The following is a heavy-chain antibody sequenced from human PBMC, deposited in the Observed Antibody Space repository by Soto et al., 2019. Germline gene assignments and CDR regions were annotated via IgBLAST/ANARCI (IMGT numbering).Heavy chain of an antibody. CDR2: INPNTDGT. D-gene: IGHD3-3*01. CDR1: GYTFTGNF. Sequence: ASVKVSCKASGYTFTGNFIHWVRQAPGQGLEWMGWINPNTDGTNYAQKFQGRVTMTRDTSISTAYMEVRRLRFDDTAVYFCARTHYDFWSGHSSIDSWGQGTLVTAPQ. J-gene: IGHJ4*02. V-gene: IGHV1-2*02. CDR3: ARTHYDFWSGHSSIDS.